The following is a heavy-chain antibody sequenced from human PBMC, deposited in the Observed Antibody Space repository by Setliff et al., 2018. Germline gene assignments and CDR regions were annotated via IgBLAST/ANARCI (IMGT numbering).Heavy chain of an antibody. Sequence: PGGSLRLSCAASGFTFSNYAMNWVRQAPGKGLEWVASISGSGNKTFHADSVKGRFTISRDNSKNTLYLQMNGLGVDDPAVYHCARDLPVVTLGQGTLVTVSS. D-gene: IGHD2-15*01. CDR3: ARDLPVVT. J-gene: IGHJ5*02. V-gene: IGHV3-23*01. CDR1: GFTFSNYA. CDR2: ISGSGNKT.